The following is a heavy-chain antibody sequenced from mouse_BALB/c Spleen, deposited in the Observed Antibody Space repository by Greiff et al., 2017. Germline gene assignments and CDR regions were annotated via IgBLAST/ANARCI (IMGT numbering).Heavy chain of an antibody. CDR3: ARSTGFAY. Sequence: QVQLQQSAAELARPGASVKMSCKASGYTFTSYSMHWVKQRPGQGLEWIGYINPSSGYTEYNQKFKDKTTLTADKSSSTAYMQLSSLASEDSAVYYSARSTGFAYWGQGTLVTVSA. J-gene: IGHJ3*01. CDR2: INPSSGYT. V-gene: IGHV1-4*02. CDR1: GYTFTSYS. D-gene: IGHD4-1*01.